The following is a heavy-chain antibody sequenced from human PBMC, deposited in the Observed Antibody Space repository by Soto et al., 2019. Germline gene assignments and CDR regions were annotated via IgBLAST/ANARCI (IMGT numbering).Heavy chain of an antibody. CDR3: AREGAYSSSHAGTKFDY. Sequence: SVKVSCKASGGTFSSYAISWVRQAPGQGLEWMGGIIPIFGTANYAQKFQGRVTITADESTSTAYMELSSLRSEDTAVYYCAREGAYSSSHAGTKFDYWGQGTLVTVSS. D-gene: IGHD6-6*01. CDR2: IIPIFGTA. V-gene: IGHV1-69*13. CDR1: GGTFSSYA. J-gene: IGHJ4*02.